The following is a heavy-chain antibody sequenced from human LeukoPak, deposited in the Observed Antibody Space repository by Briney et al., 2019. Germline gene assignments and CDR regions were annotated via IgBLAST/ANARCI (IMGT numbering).Heavy chain of an antibody. CDR3: ARSHGPDYYYGMDV. V-gene: IGHV3-30-3*01. CDR2: ISCDGSNK. J-gene: IGHJ6*02. Sequence: GGSLRLSCAASGFTFSSYAMHWVRQAPGKGLEWVAVISCDGSNKYYADSVKGRFTISRDNSKNTLYLQMNSLRAEDTAVYYRARSHGPDYYYGMDVWGQGTTVTVSS. D-gene: IGHD4-17*01. CDR1: GFTFSSYA.